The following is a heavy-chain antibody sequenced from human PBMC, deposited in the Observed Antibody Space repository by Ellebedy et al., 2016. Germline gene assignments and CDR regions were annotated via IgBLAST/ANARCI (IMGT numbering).Heavy chain of an antibody. Sequence: SETLSLXXAVYGGSFSGYYWSWIRQPPGKGLEWIGEINHSGSTNYNPSLKSRVTISVDTSKNQFSLKLSSVTAADTAVYYCARGGLNDPWGQGTLVTVSS. D-gene: IGHD2-8*01. V-gene: IGHV4-34*01. J-gene: IGHJ5*02. CDR1: GGSFSGYY. CDR3: ARGGLNDP. CDR2: INHSGST.